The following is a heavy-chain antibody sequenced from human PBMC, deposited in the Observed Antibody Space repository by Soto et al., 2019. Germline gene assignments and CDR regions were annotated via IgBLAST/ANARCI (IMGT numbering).Heavy chain of an antibody. D-gene: IGHD1-26*01. V-gene: IGHV1-18*01. CDR1: GYTFTSYG. Sequence: ASVKVSCKASGYTFTSYGISWVRQAPGQGLEWMGWISAYNGNTNYAQKLQGRVTMTTDTSTSTAYMELRSLRSDDTAVYYCARRSYHYYYYYGMDVWGQGTTVTVSS. J-gene: IGHJ6*02. CDR2: ISAYNGNT. CDR3: ARRSYHYYYYYGMDV.